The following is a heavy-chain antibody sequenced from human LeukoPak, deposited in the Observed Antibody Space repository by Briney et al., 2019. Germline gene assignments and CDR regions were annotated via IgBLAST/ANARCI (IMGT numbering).Heavy chain of an antibody. CDR1: QYSFTTYW. Sequence: AQPPNTTSKASQYSFTTYWTGWVRQMPGKGLEWMGIIYPDDSESRYSPSFQGQVTISADKPISTAYLQWSSLKTSDTAKYYCAGLHRFGELGPGDYWGQGTLVTVSS. CDR2: IYPDDSES. V-gene: IGHV5-51*01. J-gene: IGHJ4*02. D-gene: IGHD3-10*01. CDR3: AGLHRFGELGPGDY.